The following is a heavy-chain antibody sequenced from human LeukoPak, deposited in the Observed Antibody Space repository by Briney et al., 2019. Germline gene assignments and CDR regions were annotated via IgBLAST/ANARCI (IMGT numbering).Heavy chain of an antibody. CDR2: VFRGGNT. V-gene: IGHV3-53*01. CDR3: ARGLRAAGNTNDY. Sequence: GGSLRLSCAASGFTVSSTYMSWVRQAPGEGLEWVSSVFRGGNTFYADSEKGRFTISVDNSNNAVYLQMNSLRAEDAAVYYCARGLRAAGNTNDYWGQGTLVTVPS. J-gene: IGHJ4*02. CDR1: GFTVSSTY. D-gene: IGHD6-13*01.